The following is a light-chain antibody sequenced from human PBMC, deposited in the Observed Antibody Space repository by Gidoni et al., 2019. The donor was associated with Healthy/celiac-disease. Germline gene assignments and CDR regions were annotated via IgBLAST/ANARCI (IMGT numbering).Light chain of an antibody. CDR3: QQYNDWPLT. J-gene: IGKJ4*01. CDR2: GAS. CDR1: QSVSSY. V-gene: IGKV3-15*01. Sequence: ELVLSQSPATLSVSPGERATLSCRASQSVSSYLAWYQQKPGQAPRLLIYGASTRDTGIPAGFSGSGSGTEFTLTISSLQSEDFAVYYCQQYNDWPLTFGRGTKLEIK.